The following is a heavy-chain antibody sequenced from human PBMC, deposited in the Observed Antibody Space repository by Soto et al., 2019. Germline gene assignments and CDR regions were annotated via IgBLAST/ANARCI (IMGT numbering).Heavy chain of an antibody. CDR2: IWYDGSYR. CDR3: ARISGSGHLGWFDP. V-gene: IGHV3-33*01. D-gene: IGHD3-10*01. Sequence: QVQLVQSGGGVFQSGRSLRLSCISSGFTFNTYGMFWARQAPGTGLEWVAGIWYDGSYRYYVDSVKGRFTVSRDNSKNTVYLEMNNLRAEDTAVYYCARISGSGHLGWFDPWGQGTLVTVSS. CDR1: GFTFNTYG. J-gene: IGHJ5*02.